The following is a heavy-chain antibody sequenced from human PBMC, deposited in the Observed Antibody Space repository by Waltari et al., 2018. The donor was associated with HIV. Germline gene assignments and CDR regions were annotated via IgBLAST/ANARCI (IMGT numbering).Heavy chain of an antibody. CDR2: ISSSGSTI. CDR1: GFSFSSYQ. V-gene: IGHV3-48*03. J-gene: IGHJ3*02. Sequence: EVQVVESGGGLVQPGGSLRLSCAASGFSFSSYQMNWVRRAPGKGQEWVSYISSSGSTIDFADSVKGRFTMSRDNAKNSLYLRMNSLRAEDTAVYYCARAFMIRGTGAFDIWGQGTMVTVSS. D-gene: IGHD3-10*01. CDR3: ARAFMIRGTGAFDI.